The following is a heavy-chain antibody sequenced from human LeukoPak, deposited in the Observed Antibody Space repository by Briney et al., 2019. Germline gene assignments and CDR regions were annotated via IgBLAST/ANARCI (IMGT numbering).Heavy chain of an antibody. J-gene: IGHJ4*02. CDR2: LTSSSIYK. Sequence: GGSLRLSCATSGFTFSRYNMNWVRQAPGKGLEWVSSLTSSSIYKYYADSMKGRFTISRDNAKNSLYLQMDSLRAEDTALYYCARNFGGGDSSGPYSWGQGTQVTVSS. D-gene: IGHD3-22*01. CDR3: ARNFGGGDSSGPYS. CDR1: GFTFSRYN. V-gene: IGHV3-21*04.